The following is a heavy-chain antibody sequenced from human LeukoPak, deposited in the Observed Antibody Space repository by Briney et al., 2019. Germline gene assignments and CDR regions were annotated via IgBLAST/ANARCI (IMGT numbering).Heavy chain of an antibody. Sequence: GGSLRLSCAASGFTFTTYWMGWVRQAPGKGLEWVSGISGSGDSTYYADSVKGRFTISRDNSRNTLYLQMNSLRAEDTAVYYCARRSGIAVAGAFDYWGQGTLVTVSS. V-gene: IGHV3-23*01. D-gene: IGHD6-19*01. CDR3: ARRSGIAVAGAFDY. CDR2: ISGSGDST. CDR1: GFTFTTYW. J-gene: IGHJ4*02.